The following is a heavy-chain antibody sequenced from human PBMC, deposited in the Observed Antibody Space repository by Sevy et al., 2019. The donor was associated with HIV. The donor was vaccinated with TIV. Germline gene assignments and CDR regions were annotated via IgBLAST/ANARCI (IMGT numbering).Heavy chain of an antibody. CDR3: GGDSGYEKGAFDI. CDR1: GGSISSYY. D-gene: IGHD5-12*01. CDR2: IYTSGST. V-gene: IGHV4-4*07. J-gene: IGHJ3*02. Sequence: SDTLSLTCTVSGGSISSYYWSWIRQPAGKGLEWIGRIYTSGSTNYNPSLKSRVTMSVDTSKNQFSLKLSSVTAADTAVYYCGGDSGYEKGAFDIWGQGTMVTVSS.